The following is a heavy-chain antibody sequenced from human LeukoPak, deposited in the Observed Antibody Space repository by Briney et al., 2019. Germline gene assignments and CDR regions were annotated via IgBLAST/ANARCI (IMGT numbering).Heavy chain of an antibody. Sequence: ASVKVSCKASGYTFTDYYMHWVRQAPGQGLEWMGWITPNSGGTTYAQKFQGRVTMTRDTSISTAYMELSRLRSDDTAVYYCAIVVGATSLNDYWGQGTLVTVSS. D-gene: IGHD1-26*01. CDR2: ITPNSGGT. V-gene: IGHV1-2*02. J-gene: IGHJ4*02. CDR3: AIVVGATSLNDY. CDR1: GYTFTDYY.